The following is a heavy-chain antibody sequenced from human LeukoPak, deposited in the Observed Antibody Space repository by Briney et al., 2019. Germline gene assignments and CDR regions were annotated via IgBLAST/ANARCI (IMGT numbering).Heavy chain of an antibody. Sequence: SQTLSLTCTVSGGSISSGSYYWSWIRQPAGKGLEWIGRIYTSGSTNYNPSLKSRVTISVDTSKNQFSLKLSSVTAADTAVYYCARDDFGDILTGYYCQFDYWGQGTLVTVSS. CDR2: IYTSGST. CDR1: GGSISSGSYY. V-gene: IGHV4-61*02. J-gene: IGHJ4*02. D-gene: IGHD3-9*01. CDR3: ARDDFGDILTGYYCQFDY.